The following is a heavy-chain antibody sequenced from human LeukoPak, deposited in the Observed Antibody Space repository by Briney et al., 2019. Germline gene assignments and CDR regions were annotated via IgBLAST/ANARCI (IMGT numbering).Heavy chain of an antibody. CDR1: GDSVSNKNTA. V-gene: IGHV6-1*01. CDR2: TYYRSKWHN. J-gene: IGHJ4*02. Sequence: SQTLSLTCAISGDSVSNKNTAWNWIRQSPSRGLEWLGRTYYRSKWHNTYAASVKSRITINPDTSKNQFSLQLNSVTPEDTAVYFCARDQIASAGPNDYWGQGTLVTVSS. D-gene: IGHD6-13*01. CDR3: ARDQIASAGPNDY.